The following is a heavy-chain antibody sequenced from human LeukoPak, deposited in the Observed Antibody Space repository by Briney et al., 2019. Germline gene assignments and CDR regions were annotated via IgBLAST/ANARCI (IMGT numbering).Heavy chain of an antibody. D-gene: IGHD2-2*01. J-gene: IGHJ4*02. CDR1: GFTVSSNY. CDR3: AKDGLWVPAAPFDY. V-gene: IGHV3-23*01. CDR2: ISGSGGST. Sequence: GGSLRLSCAASGFTVSSNYMSWVRQAPGKGLEWVSAISGSGGSTYYADSVKGRFTISRDNSKNTLYLQMNSLRAEDTAVYYCAKDGLWVPAAPFDYWGQGTLVTVSS.